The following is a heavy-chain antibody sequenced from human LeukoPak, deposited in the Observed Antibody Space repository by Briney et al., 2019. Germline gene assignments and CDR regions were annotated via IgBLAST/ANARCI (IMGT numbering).Heavy chain of an antibody. CDR3: GKTDIYFNPIDY. V-gene: IGHV4-39*07. D-gene: IGHD3-9*01. CDR2: IYYSGST. Sequence: PSETLSLTCTVSGGSISSSSYYWGWIRQPPGKGLDWIGSIYYSGSTYYSPSLKSRVTISVDTSKNQFSLSVTSVTAADTAIYYCGKTDIYFNPIDYWGPGSLVTVSS. J-gene: IGHJ4*02. CDR1: GGSISSSSYY.